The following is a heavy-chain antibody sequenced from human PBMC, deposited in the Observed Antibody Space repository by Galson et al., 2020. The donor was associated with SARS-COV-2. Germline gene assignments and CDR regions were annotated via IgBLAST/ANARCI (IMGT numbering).Heavy chain of an antibody. CDR1: GVSISSVDYY. CDR3: ARAGADILSAYNWFDP. Sequence: SATLSLTCIVSGVSISSVDYYWSWIRQPPGKGLEWIGYIYNTGSAYYNPSLKSRVSMSVDTSKNQFSLKMTSLTVADTAVYYCARAGADILSAYNWFDPWGQGTLVTVSS. CDR2: IYNTGSA. J-gene: IGHJ5*02. D-gene: IGHD3-9*01. V-gene: IGHV4-30-4*01.